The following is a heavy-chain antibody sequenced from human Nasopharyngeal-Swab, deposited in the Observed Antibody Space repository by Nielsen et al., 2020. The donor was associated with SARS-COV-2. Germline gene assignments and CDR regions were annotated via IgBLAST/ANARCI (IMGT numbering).Heavy chain of an antibody. J-gene: IGHJ4*02. CDR3: ARKGTGVSAADY. V-gene: IGHV4-55*09. Sequence: WIRQPPGKGLEWIGEIHHSGSTYYNPSLKSRVTISVDKSKNQFSLNLYSVTAADTAVYYCARKGTGVSAADYWGQGTLVTVSS. CDR2: IHHSGST. D-gene: IGHD6-13*01.